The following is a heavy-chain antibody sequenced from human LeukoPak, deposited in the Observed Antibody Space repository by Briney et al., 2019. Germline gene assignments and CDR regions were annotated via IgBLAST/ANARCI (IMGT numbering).Heavy chain of an antibody. V-gene: IGHV4-59*01. CDR3: AIPSHPARYYFDY. D-gene: IGHD4-17*01. Sequence: SETLSLTCTVSGGSISSYYWSWLRQPPGKGLEWIGYIYYSGSTNYNPSLKSRVTISVDTSKNQFSLKLSSVTAADTAVYYCAIPSHPARYYFDYWGQGTLVTVSS. CDR2: IYYSGST. J-gene: IGHJ4*02. CDR1: GGSISSYY.